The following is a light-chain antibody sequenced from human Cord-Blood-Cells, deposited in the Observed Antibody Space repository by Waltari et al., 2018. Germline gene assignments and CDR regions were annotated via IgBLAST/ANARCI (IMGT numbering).Light chain of an antibody. CDR1: KSISNF. J-gene: IGKJ1*01. CDR2: AAS. CDR3: QQSYSTPWT. V-gene: IGKV1-39*01. Sequence: DIQMTKSPSSLSASVGDRFTITCRASKSISNFLNWYQKKPGKALKLLNYAASSLQSGFPSRFSGSCAGTDFTLIISSLQPEAFATYYCQQSYSTPWTFGQGTKVEIK.